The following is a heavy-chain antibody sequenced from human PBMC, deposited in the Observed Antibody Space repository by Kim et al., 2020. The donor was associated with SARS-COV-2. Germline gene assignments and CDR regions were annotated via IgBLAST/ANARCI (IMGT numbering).Heavy chain of an antibody. V-gene: IGHV3-23*01. CDR3: AKDPGDMVRGVRGLNFDY. D-gene: IGHD3-10*01. Sequence: GGSLRLSCAASGFTFSSYAMSWVRQAPGKGLEWVSAISGSGGSTYYADSVKGRFTISRDNSKNTLYLQMNSLRAEDTAVYYCAKDPGDMVRGVRGLNFDYWGQGTLVTVSS. CDR2: ISGSGGST. CDR1: GFTFSSYA. J-gene: IGHJ4*02.